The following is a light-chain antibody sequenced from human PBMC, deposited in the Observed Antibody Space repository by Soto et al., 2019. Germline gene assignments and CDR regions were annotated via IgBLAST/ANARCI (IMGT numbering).Light chain of an antibody. CDR3: NSYTSSTAYV. V-gene: IGLV2-14*01. Sequence: QSVLTQPASVSGSPGQSITISCTGTNSDVGGYNYVSWYQLHPGKAPKLIIYEVSNRPSGVSNRFSGSKSGNTASLTISGLQAEDEADYYCNSYTSSTAYVFGTGTKVTV. CDR2: EVS. J-gene: IGLJ1*01. CDR1: NSDVGGYNY.